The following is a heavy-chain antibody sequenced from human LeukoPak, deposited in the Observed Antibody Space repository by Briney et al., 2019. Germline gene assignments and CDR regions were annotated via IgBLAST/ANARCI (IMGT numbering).Heavy chain of an antibody. Sequence: VSVKVSCKASGYTFTGYYMHWVRQAPGQGLEWMGWINPNSGGTNYAQKFQGRVTMTRDTSISTAYMELSRLRSDDTAVYYCARDCSSTSCYNYWGQGTLVTVSS. D-gene: IGHD2-2*01. CDR3: ARDCSSTSCYNY. V-gene: IGHV1-2*02. CDR1: GYTFTGYY. CDR2: INPNSGGT. J-gene: IGHJ4*02.